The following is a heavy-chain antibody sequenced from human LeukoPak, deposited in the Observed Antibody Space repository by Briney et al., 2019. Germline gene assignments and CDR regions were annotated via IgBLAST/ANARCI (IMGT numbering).Heavy chain of an antibody. CDR2: INSDVSST. D-gene: IGHD6-19*01. CDR3: ARSSGRSPSDM. Sequence: GGSLRLSCAASGFTFSSYWMHWVRQAPGKGLVWVSRINSDVSSTSYADSVKGRFTISRDNAKNTLYLQMNSLRADDTAVYYCARSSGRSPSDMWGQGTMVTVSS. J-gene: IGHJ3*02. V-gene: IGHV3-74*01. CDR1: GFTFSSYW.